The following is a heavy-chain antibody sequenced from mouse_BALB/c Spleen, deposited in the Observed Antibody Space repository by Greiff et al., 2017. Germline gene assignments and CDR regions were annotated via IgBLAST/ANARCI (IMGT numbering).Heavy chain of an antibody. CDR1: GFNIKDTY. CDR3: ARPYDGYYEFAY. Sequence: EVKLQQSGAELVKPGASVKLSCTASGFNIKDTYMHWVKQRPEQGLEWIGRIDPANGNTKYDPKFQGKATITADTSSNTAYLQLSSLTSEDTAVYYCARPYDGYYEFAYWGQGTLVTVSA. CDR2: IDPANGNT. V-gene: IGHV14-3*02. D-gene: IGHD2-3*01. J-gene: IGHJ3*01.